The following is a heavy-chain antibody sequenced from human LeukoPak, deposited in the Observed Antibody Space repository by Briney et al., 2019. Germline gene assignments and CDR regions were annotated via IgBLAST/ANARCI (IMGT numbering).Heavy chain of an antibody. V-gene: IGHV4-59*01. Sequence: SETLSLTCTVSGGSISSYYWSWIRQPPGKGLEWIGYIYYSGSTNYNPPLKSRVTISVDTSKNQFSLKLSSVTAADTAVYYCARESSALTYYFDYWGQGTLVTVSS. CDR2: IYYSGST. J-gene: IGHJ4*02. CDR1: GGSISSYY. CDR3: ARESSALTYYFDY.